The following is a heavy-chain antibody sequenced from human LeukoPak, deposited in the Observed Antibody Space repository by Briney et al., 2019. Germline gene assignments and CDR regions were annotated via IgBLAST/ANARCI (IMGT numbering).Heavy chain of an antibody. D-gene: IGHD2/OR15-2a*01. CDR1: GGSISSYY. V-gene: IGHV4-59*01. Sequence: SETLSLTCTVSGGSISSYYWSWIRQPPGKGLEWIGYIYYSGSTNYNPSLKSRVTISVDTSKNQFSLKLSSVTAADTAVYYCARDSPSFDYFDYWGQGTLVTVSS. J-gene: IGHJ4*02. CDR3: ARDSPSFDYFDY. CDR2: IYYSGST.